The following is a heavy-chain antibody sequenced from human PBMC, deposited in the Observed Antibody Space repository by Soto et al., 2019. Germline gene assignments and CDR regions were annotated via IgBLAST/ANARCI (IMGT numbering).Heavy chain of an antibody. D-gene: IGHD6-13*01. Sequence: ASVKVSCKASGCTFTSYGISWVRQAPGQGLEWMGWISAYNGNTNYAQKLQGRVTMTTDTSTSTAYMELRSLRSDDTAVYYCARVRSSSWYDEDAFDIWGQGTMVTVSS. CDR1: GCTFTSYG. J-gene: IGHJ3*02. CDR3: ARVRSSSWYDEDAFDI. CDR2: ISAYNGNT. V-gene: IGHV1-18*01.